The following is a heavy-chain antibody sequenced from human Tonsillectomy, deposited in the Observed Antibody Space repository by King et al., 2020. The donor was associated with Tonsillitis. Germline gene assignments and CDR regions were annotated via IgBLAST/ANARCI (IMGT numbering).Heavy chain of an antibody. CDR1: GASISSSTYY. CDR2: IYSSGST. D-gene: IGHD3-16*02. Sequence: QLQESGPGLVKPSETLSLTCAVSGASISSSTYYWAWIRQPPGKGLEWIGSIYSSGSTYYNPSLKSRVTVSVDTSKNQVSLKLSSVTAADTAVYYCARRGYIYRDTSTCPTVWGQGTLV. J-gene: IGHJ4*02. V-gene: IGHV4-39*01. CDR3: ARRGYIYRDTSTCPTV.